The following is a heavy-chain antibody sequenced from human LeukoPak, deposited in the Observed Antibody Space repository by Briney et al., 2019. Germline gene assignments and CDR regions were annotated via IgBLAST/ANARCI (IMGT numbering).Heavy chain of an antibody. CDR3: ARDVGYGDYGAAVY. V-gene: IGHV1-18*01. CDR1: GYTFTSYG. CDR2: ISAYNGNT. Sequence: ASVTVSFKASGYTFTSYGISWVRQAPGQGLEWMGWISAYNGNTNYAQKLQGRVTMTTDTSTSTAYMELRSLRSDDTAVYCCARDVGYGDYGAAVYWGQGTLVTVFS. D-gene: IGHD4-17*01. J-gene: IGHJ4*02.